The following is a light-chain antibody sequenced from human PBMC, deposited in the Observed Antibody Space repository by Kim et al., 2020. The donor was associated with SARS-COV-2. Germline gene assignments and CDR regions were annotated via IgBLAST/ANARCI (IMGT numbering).Light chain of an antibody. Sequence: VDSRSLAWYQQKPGQSPRLLTYGTSNRAAGIPDRFSGSGSGTDFSLIISRLEPEDFAVYYCQHYGGSLTFGGGTKVDIK. CDR2: GTS. CDR1: VDSRS. V-gene: IGKV3-20*01. J-gene: IGKJ4*01. CDR3: QHYGGSLT.